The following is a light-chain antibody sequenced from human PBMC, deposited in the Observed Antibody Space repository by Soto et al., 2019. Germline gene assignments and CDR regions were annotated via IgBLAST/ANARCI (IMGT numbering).Light chain of an antibody. V-gene: IGLV1-40*01. CDR3: QSYDSSRSFKV. CDR2: GNS. J-gene: IGLJ2*01. CDR1: SSNIGAGYD. Sequence: QSVLTQPPSVSGAPGQRVTISCTGSSSNIGAGYDVHWYQQLPGTAPKLLIYGNSNRPSGFPDRFSGSKSGTSASLAITGVLAEDEADYYCQSYDSSRSFKVFGGGTKLTVL.